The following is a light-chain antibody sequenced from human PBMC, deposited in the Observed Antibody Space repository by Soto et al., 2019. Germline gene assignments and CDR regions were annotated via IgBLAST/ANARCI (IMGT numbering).Light chain of an antibody. J-gene: IGKJ2*01. CDR3: QQYNNWSRT. CDR1: QSVSSN. V-gene: IGKV3-15*01. CDR2: GAS. Sequence: EIVMTQSPATLSVSPGERATLSCRASQSVSSNLAWYQQKPGQAPRLLIYGASTRATGIPARFSGSGSGTEFTLTISSRQSEDFAVYYCQQYNNWSRTFGHGNKLEIK.